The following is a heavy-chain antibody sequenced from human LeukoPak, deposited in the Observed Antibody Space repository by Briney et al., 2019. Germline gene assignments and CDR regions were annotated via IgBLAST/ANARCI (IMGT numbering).Heavy chain of an antibody. CDR1: GGSFSGYY. V-gene: IGHV4-34*01. Sequence: KPSETLSLTCAVYGGSFSGYYWSWIRQPPGKGLEWIGEINHSGSTNYNPSLKSRVTISVDTSKNQFSLKLSSVTAADTAVYYCARDGTYDSSGFDYWGQGTLVTVSS. D-gene: IGHD3-22*01. CDR2: INHSGST. J-gene: IGHJ4*02. CDR3: ARDGTYDSSGFDY.